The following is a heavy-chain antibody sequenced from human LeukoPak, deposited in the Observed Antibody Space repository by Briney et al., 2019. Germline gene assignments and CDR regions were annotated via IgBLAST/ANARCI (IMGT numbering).Heavy chain of an antibody. CDR2: IIPIFGTA. J-gene: IGHJ4*02. CDR3: ALPGIAAAGSLYFDY. D-gene: IGHD6-13*01. Sequence: ASVKVSCKASGYTFTSYDINWVRQATGQGLEWMGGIIPIFGTANYAQKFQGRVTITTDESTSTAYMELSSLRSEDTAVYYCALPGIAAAGSLYFDYWGQGTLVTVSS. CDR1: GYTFTSYD. V-gene: IGHV1-69*05.